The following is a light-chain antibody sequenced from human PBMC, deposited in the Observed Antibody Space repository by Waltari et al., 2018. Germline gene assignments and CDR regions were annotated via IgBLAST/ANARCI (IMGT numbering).Light chain of an antibody. CDR1: QDTKIF. J-gene: IGKJ4*01. CDR3: QQYDDLPLT. CDR2: DAS. Sequence: DIQMTQSPASLSASVGDRVTITCQASQDTKIFLNWYQQKSGKAPKLLIYDASNLQPGVPSSFSGSGSGTDFAFTISSLQPEDVATYCCQQYDDLPLTFGGGTKVEIQ. V-gene: IGKV1-33*01.